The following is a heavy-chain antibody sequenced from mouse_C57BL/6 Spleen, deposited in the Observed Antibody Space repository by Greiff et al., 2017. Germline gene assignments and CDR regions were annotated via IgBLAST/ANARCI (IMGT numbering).Heavy chain of an antibody. V-gene: IGHV1-64*01. Sequence: VQLQQPGAELVKPGASVKLSCKASGYTFTSYWLHWVKQRPGQGLEGIGMIHPNSGSTNYNEKCKSKATLTVDKTSRTAYMQLSSLTSEDSAVYYCSRRYFDVWGTGTTVTVSS. CDR2: IHPNSGST. J-gene: IGHJ1*03. CDR3: SRRYFDV. CDR1: GYTFTSYW.